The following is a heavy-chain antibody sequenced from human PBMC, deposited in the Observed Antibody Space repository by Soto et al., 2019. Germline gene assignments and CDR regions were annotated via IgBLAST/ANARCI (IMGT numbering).Heavy chain of an antibody. CDR3: ARDSHWGTMYYSNYDVDY. CDR1: GFTFSSYS. Sequence: EVQLVESGGGLVQPGGSLRLSCAASGFTFSSYSMNWVRQAPGKGLEWVSYISSSSSTIYYADSVKGRFTISRDNAKNSLYLQMNSLRAEDTAVYYCARDSHWGTMYYSNYDVDYWGQGTLVTVSS. CDR2: ISSSSSTI. V-gene: IGHV3-48*01. D-gene: IGHD4-4*01. J-gene: IGHJ4*02.